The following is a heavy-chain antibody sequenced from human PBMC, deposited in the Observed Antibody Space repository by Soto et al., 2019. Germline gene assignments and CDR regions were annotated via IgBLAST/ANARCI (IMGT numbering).Heavy chain of an antibody. CDR2: INPNSGGT. CDR1: GYTLTGYY. Sequence: ASVKVPCKASGYTLTGYYMHWVRQAPGQGLXWMGWINPNSGGTNYAQKFQGRVTMTRDTSISTAYMELSRLRSDDTAVYYCARDLSPSIAALRGDYYYYGMDVWGQGTTVTVSS. V-gene: IGHV1-2*02. J-gene: IGHJ6*02. CDR3: ARDLSPSIAALRGDYYYYGMDV. D-gene: IGHD6-6*01.